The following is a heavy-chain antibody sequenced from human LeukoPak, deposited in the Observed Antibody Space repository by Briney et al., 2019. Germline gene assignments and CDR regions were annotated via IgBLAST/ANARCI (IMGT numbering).Heavy chain of an antibody. D-gene: IGHD1-7*01. Sequence: ASVKVSCKASGYTFTSYDINWVRQATGQGLEWMGWMNPNSGNTGYAQKFQGRVTMTTDTSTSTAYMELRSLRSDDTAVYYCARGANWNYLSYYYYYMDVWGKGTTVTVSS. CDR2: MNPNSGNT. CDR3: ARGANWNYLSYYYYYMDV. CDR1: GYTFTSYD. V-gene: IGHV1-8*01. J-gene: IGHJ6*03.